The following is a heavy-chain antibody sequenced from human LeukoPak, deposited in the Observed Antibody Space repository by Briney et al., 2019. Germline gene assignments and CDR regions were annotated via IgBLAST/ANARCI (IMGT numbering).Heavy chain of an antibody. CDR1: GDSVSSNSAA. J-gene: IGHJ5*02. V-gene: IGHV6-1*01. CDR2: TYYRSKWYN. Sequence: SQTLSLTCAISGDSVSSNSAAWNWIRQSPSRGLEWLGRTYYRSKWYNDYAVSVKSRITINPDTSKNQFSLQLNSVTPEDTAVYYCARDPGQQLTFRDWFDPWGQGTLVTVSS. D-gene: IGHD6-13*01. CDR3: ARDPGQQLTFRDWFDP.